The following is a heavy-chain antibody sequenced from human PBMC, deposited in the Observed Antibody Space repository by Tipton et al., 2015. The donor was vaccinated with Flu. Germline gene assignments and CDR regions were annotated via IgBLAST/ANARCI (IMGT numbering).Heavy chain of an antibody. V-gene: IGHV3-48*03. J-gene: IGHJ4*02. CDR2: IDSRSRAI. D-gene: IGHD3-16*01. CDR1: GFTFSNDE. CDR3: ARKPRRLTFDY. Sequence: VQLVQSGGDLVQPGGSLSLSCLASGFTFSNDEMNWVRQAPGKGLEWVSYIDSRSRAIYYADSVRGRFTISRDNAKNSLYLQMNSLRAEDTAVYYCARKPRRLTFDYWGQGTLVTVSS.